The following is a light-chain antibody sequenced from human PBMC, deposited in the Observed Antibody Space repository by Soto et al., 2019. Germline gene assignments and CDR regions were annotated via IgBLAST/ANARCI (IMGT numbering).Light chain of an antibody. CDR2: DAS. CDR1: QDIKNC. CDR3: QQCDNFPPT. V-gene: IGKV1-33*01. Sequence: DIQMTQSPSSLSASVGDRVTITCQASQDIKNCLNWYQQKPGKAPNLLIYDASNLQTGVPSRFSVSGSGTDFSFTISSLQPEDFATYYCQQCDNFPPTFGPGTKVDIK. J-gene: IGKJ3*01.